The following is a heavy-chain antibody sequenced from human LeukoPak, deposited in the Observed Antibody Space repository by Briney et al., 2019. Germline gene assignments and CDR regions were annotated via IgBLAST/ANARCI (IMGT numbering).Heavy chain of an antibody. Sequence: SETLSLTCTVSGGSISSYYWSWIRQPPGKGREWIGYIYYSGSTNYNPSLKSRVTISVDTSKNQFSLKLSSVTAADTAVYYCARDYGSGYDSLFHFDYWGQGTLVTVSS. D-gene: IGHD5-12*01. CDR3: ARDYGSGYDSLFHFDY. V-gene: IGHV4-59*12. CDR1: GGSISSYY. J-gene: IGHJ4*02. CDR2: IYYSGST.